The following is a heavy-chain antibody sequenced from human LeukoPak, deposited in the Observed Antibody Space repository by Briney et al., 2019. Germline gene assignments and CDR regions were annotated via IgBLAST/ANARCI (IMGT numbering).Heavy chain of an antibody. J-gene: IGHJ4*02. CDR2: INPSGGST. CDR1: GYTFTSYY. Sequence: ASVKVSCKASGYTFTSYYLHWVRQAPGQGLEWMGIINPSGGSTNNAQKFQGRVTMTRDTYTTTVYLEVSSLRSEDTAVYYSARDLIDPYENVWGRNFDYWGQGTLVTVSS. CDR3: ARDLIDPYENVWGRNFDY. D-gene: IGHD3-16*01. V-gene: IGHV1-46*01.